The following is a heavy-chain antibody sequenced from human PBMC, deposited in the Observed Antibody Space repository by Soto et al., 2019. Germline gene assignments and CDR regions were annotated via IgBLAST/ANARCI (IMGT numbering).Heavy chain of an antibody. J-gene: IGHJ3*02. D-gene: IGHD2-15*01. CDR3: ARGIPFDIVVVVDAADVFAI. CDR2: INHSGST. Sequence: SQTRCLTCTGYSGSLSASDWIVIRHLPEKGMEWIGEINHSGSTNYNPSLKSRVTISVDTSKNQFSLKLSSVTAADTAVYYCARGIPFDIVVVVDAADVFAIWAQRTMVPVSS. V-gene: IGHV4-34*01. CDR1: SGSLSASD.